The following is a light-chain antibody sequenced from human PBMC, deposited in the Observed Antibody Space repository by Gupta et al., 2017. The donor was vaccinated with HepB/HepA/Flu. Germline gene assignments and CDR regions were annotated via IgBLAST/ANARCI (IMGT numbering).Light chain of an antibody. J-gene: IGKJ1*01. CDR3: QQCYSTPRT. CDR1: QSISSY. CDR2: AAS. Sequence: DTQMTQSPSSLSASLGDRVTITCRASQSISSYLNWYQQKPGKAPKLLIYAASSLQSGVPSRFSGSGSGTDFTLTISSLQPEDFATYYCQQCYSTPRTFGQGTKVEIK. V-gene: IGKV1-39*01.